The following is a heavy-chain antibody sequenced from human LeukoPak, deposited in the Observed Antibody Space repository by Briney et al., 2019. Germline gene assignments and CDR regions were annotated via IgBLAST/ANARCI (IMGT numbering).Heavy chain of an antibody. CDR3: ARDRFYCSSTSCSTPGWDYFDY. Sequence: GGSLRLSCAAPGFTFSSYAMSWVRQAPGKGLEWVSYISSSSSTIYYADSVKGRFTISRDNAKNSLYLQMNSLRDEDTAVYYCARDRFYCSSTSCSTPGWDYFDYWGQGTLVTVSS. CDR2: ISSSSSTI. D-gene: IGHD2-2*01. J-gene: IGHJ4*02. CDR1: GFTFSSYA. V-gene: IGHV3-48*02.